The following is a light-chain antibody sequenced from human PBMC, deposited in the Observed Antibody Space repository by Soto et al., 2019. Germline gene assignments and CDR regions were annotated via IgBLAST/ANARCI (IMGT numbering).Light chain of an antibody. CDR1: SSDVGGYDY. Sequence: QSALTQPASVSGSPGQSITISCTGTSSDVGGYDYVSWYQQHPGKAPKLMIYDVSNRPSGVSNRFSGSKSGNTASLTISGLQAEDEADYYCSSYTSSITVVFDGGTKVTVL. J-gene: IGLJ2*01. CDR2: DVS. CDR3: SSYTSSITVV. V-gene: IGLV2-14*01.